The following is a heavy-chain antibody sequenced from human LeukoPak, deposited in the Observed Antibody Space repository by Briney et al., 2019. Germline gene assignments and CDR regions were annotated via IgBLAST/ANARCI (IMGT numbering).Heavy chain of an antibody. V-gene: IGHV3-23*01. Sequence: GGSLRLSCAASGFTFSSYVMSWVRQAPGKGLEWVSNIGGSVGSMFYAASVKGRFAISRDNSKKTLFLQLNNLRVEDTAVYYCAKRGNSWDLFDYWGQGTLVTVSS. CDR3: AKRGNSWDLFDY. CDR1: GFTFSSYV. J-gene: IGHJ4*02. CDR2: IGGSVGSM. D-gene: IGHD6-13*01.